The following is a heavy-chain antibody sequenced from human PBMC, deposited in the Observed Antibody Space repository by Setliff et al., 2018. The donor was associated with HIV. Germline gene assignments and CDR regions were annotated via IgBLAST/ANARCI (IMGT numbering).Heavy chain of an antibody. CDR1: GGTFSSYA. D-gene: IGHD5-12*01. V-gene: IGHV1-69*05. Sequence: SVKVSCKAAGGTFSSYAITWVRQAPGQGLEWMGGIIPIFGTSHYAQKSQGRVTMTTDESTSTAYMELSSLRSEDTTVYYCATSSVAMATRPDDPRQVRRFAFDIWGQGTMVTVSS. CDR3: ATSSVAMATRPDDPRQVRRFAFDI. J-gene: IGHJ3*02. CDR2: IIPIFGTS.